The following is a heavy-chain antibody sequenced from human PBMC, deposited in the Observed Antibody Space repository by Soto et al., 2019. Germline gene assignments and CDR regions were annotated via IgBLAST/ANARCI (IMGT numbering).Heavy chain of an antibody. J-gene: IGHJ4*02. CDR1: GFTFSSYA. CDR3: AIDDDSGSDCELAY. CDR2: ISSDGTNR. D-gene: IGHD1-26*01. V-gene: IGHV3-30-3*01. Sequence: GGSLRLSCAASGFTFSSYAMHWVRQAPGKGLEWVALISSDGTNRYYADSVKGRFTTSRDNAKNTMYLQMNSLRVEDTATHYCAIDDDSGSDCELAYWGQGALVTVSS.